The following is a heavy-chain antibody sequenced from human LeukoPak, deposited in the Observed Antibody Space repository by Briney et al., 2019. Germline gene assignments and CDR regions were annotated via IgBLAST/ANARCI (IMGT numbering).Heavy chain of an antibody. D-gene: IGHD3-3*02. Sequence: SETLSLTCSVSGGSFSGYYWSWIRQPPGKGLEWIGEINHGRSTNYNPSLKSRVTMSVDTSKNQFSLKLSSVTAADTAIYYCARGQFWSGYSIWGQGTLVTVSS. CDR3: ARGQFWSGYSI. V-gene: IGHV4-34*01. CDR2: INHGRST. J-gene: IGHJ4*02. CDR1: GGSFSGYY.